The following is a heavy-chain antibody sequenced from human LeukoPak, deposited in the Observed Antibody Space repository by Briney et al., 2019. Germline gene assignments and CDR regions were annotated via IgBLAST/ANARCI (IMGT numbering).Heavy chain of an antibody. CDR2: IYSGGST. J-gene: IGHJ6*02. D-gene: IGHD6-13*01. CDR1: GFTVSSNY. V-gene: IGHV3-66*01. CDR3: ARAAAGTYPYYYYGMDV. Sequence: GGSLRLSCAASGFTVSSNYMSWVRQAPGKGLEWVSVIYSGGSTYYADSVKGRSTISRDNSKNTLYLQMNSLRAEDTAVYYCARAAAGTYPYYYYGMDVWGQGTTVTVSS.